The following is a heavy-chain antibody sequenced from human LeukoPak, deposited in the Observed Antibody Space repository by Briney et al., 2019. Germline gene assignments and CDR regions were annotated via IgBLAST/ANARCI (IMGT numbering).Heavy chain of an antibody. J-gene: IGHJ6*03. CDR1: GGSFSGYY. V-gene: IGHV4-34*01. Sequence: SETLSLTCAVYGGSFSGYYWSWIRQPLGKGLEWIGQINHSGSTNYNPSLKSRVTISVDTSKNQFSLKLSSVTAADTAVYYCARRSIYGSGSYYYYYYYMDVWGKGTTVTVSS. CDR3: ARRSIYGSGSYYYYYYYMDV. CDR2: INHSGST. D-gene: IGHD3-10*01.